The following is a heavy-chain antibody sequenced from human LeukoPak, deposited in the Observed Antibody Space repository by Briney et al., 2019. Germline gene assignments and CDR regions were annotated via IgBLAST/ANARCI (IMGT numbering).Heavy chain of an antibody. V-gene: IGHV6-1*01. CDR3: ARGFYYTGMDV. D-gene: IGHD2/OR15-2a*01. CDR2: TYYRSKWYH. CDR1: GDSVSSNSAA. Sequence: SQTLSLTCAISGDSVSSNSAAWNWLRQSPSRGLEWLGRTYYRSKWYHDYAVSVKSRTTINPDTSKNQFSLQLNSVTPEDTAVYYCARGFYYTGMDVWGQRTTVTVSS. J-gene: IGHJ6*02.